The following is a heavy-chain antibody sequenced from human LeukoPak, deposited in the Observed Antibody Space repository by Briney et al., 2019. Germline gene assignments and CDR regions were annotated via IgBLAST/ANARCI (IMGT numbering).Heavy chain of an antibody. CDR2: ISAYNGNT. CDR3: ARDQRRDYGDYGGIDY. Sequence: EASVKVSCKASGYTFTSYGISWVRQAPGQGLEWMGWISAYNGNTNYAQKLQGRVTMTTDTSTSTAYMELRSLRSDDTAVYYCARDQRRDYGDYGGIDYWGQGTLVTVSS. J-gene: IGHJ4*02. D-gene: IGHD4-17*01. V-gene: IGHV1-18*01. CDR1: GYTFTSYG.